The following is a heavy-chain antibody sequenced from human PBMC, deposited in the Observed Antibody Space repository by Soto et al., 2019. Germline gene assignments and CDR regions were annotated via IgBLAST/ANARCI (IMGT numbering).Heavy chain of an antibody. CDR3: ARGGSNDWQVAFDI. J-gene: IGHJ3*02. D-gene: IGHD3-9*01. CDR1: GGSFSTYY. CDR2: INHSGSN. V-gene: IGHV4-34*01. Sequence: QLQQWGAGLLKPSETLSLTCVVSGGSFSTYYYNWIRQSPGKGLEWIGEINHSGSNNYSPSLKSRVTMLLDTSKNQFSLKLTSVTAADTAVYYCARGGSNDWQVAFDIWGQGAMVTVSS.